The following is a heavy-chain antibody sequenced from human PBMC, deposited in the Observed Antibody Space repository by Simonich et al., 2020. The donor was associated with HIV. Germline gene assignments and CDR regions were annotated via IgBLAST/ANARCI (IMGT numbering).Heavy chain of an antibody. CDR1: CGSFSGYY. D-gene: IGHD4-17*01. CDR2: INHSGST. J-gene: IGHJ4*02. V-gene: IGHV4-34*01. CDR3: ARRHPTTVTTPYFDY. Sequence: QVQLQQWGAGLLKPSETLSLTCAVYCGSFSGYYLSWFRQPPGKGLVWIGEINHSGSTNYNPSLKSRVTISVDTSKNQFSLKLSSVTAADTAVYYCARRHPTTVTTPYFDYWGQGTLVTVSS.